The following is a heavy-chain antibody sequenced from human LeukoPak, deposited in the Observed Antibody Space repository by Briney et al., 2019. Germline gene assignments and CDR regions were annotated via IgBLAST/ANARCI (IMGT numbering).Heavy chain of an antibody. D-gene: IGHD3-10*01. Sequence: PGGSLRLSCAASGFTFSSYGMHWVRQAPGKGLEWVAVIWYDGSNKYYADSVKGRFTISRDNSKNTLYLQMNSLRAEDTAVYYCARANDYGSGSYNYWGQGTLVTVSS. V-gene: IGHV3-33*08. CDR2: IWYDGSNK. CDR1: GFTFSSYG. CDR3: ARANDYGSGSYNY. J-gene: IGHJ4*02.